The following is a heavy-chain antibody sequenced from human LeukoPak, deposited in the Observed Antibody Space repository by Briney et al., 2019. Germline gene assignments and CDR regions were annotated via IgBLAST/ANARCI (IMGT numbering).Heavy chain of an antibody. CDR1: GGSISSYY. D-gene: IGHD6-19*01. CDR3: ARTVQSSGWFPDAFDI. V-gene: IGHV4-59*01. CDR2: IYYSGST. J-gene: IGHJ3*02. Sequence: PSETLSLTCTVSGGSISSYYWSWIRQPPGKGLEWIGYIYYSGSTNYNPSLKRRVTISVDTSKNQFSLQLSSVTAADTAVYYCARTVQSSGWFPDAFDIWGQETMVTVSS.